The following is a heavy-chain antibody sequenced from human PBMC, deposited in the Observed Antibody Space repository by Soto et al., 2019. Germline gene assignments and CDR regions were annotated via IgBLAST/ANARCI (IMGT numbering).Heavy chain of an antibody. CDR1: GYTFTSYG. D-gene: IGHD5-18*01. Sequence: ASVEVSCKXSGYTFTSYGISWVRQAPGQGLEWMGWISVYNGNTNYAQKLQGRVTMTTDTSTSTAYMELRSLRSDDTAAYYCARVLPVDTAMVRRFYDFDFDPWGQGTLVTVSS. J-gene: IGHJ5*02. V-gene: IGHV1-18*01. CDR3: ARVLPVDTAMVRRFYDFDFDP. CDR2: ISVYNGNT.